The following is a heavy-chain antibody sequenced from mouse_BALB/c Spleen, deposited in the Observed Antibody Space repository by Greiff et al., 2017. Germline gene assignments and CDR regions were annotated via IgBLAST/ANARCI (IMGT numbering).Heavy chain of an antibody. CDR1: GFSFISYD. D-gene: IGHD2-3*01. CDR3: ARSYDGYLAWFAY. J-gene: IGHJ3*01. V-gene: IGHV5-12-1*01. CDR2: ISSGGGST. Sequence: EVQLVESGGGLVKPGGSLKLSCAASGFSFISYDMSWVRQTPEKRLEWVAYISSGGGSTYYPDTVKGRFTISRDNAKNTLYLQMSSLKSEDTAMYYCARSYDGYLAWFAYWGQGTLVTVSA.